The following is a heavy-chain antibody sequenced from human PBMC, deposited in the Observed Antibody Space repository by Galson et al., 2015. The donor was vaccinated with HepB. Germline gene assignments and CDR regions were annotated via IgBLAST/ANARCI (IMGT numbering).Heavy chain of an antibody. Sequence: SLRLSCAASQFTFSGYWMSWVRQAPGKGLEWVANIKQDESEKYYVDSVKGRFTISRDNAMNSLYLQMNSLRAEDTAVYYCAGVGGWYPAGDYWGQGTLVTVSS. CDR1: QFTFSGYW. CDR2: IKQDESEK. D-gene: IGHD6-19*01. V-gene: IGHV3-7*03. CDR3: AGVGGWYPAGDY. J-gene: IGHJ4*02.